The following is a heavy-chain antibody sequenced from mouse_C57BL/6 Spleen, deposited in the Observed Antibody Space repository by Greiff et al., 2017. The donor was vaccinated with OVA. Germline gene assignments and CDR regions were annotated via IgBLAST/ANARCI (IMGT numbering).Heavy chain of an antibody. Sequence: VQLQQSGAELVKPGASVTMSCKASGYTFTTYPIEWMKQNHGKSLEWIGNFHPYNDDTKYTEKFKGKATLTVERSASTDYLELSRLTSDDSAVYYCARRIYYEYDGYCDYWGQDTTLTVSS. V-gene: IGHV1-47*01. CDR3: ARRIYYEYDGYCDY. D-gene: IGHD2-4*01. CDR2: FHPYNDDT. J-gene: IGHJ2*01. CDR1: GYTFTTYP.